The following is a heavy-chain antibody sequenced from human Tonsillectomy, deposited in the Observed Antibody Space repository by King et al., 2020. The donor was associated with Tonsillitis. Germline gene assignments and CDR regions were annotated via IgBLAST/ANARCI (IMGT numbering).Heavy chain of an antibody. Sequence: VQLVESGGGLVQPGGSLRLSCAASGFTFSNYLFHWVRQAPGKGLVWVARINSDGTSTGYADSVRGRFTISRDNAKNTLYLQMNSLRVEDTAVYSFVRVFRGYDISFAAESWGQGTLVTVSS. CDR1: GFTFSNYL. D-gene: IGHD3-22*01. CDR3: VRVFRGYDISFAAES. V-gene: IGHV3-74*01. J-gene: IGHJ5*02. CDR2: INSDGTST.